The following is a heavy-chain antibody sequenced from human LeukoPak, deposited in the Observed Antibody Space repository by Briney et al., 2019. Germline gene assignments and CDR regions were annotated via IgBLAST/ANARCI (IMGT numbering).Heavy chain of an antibody. V-gene: IGHV4-59*08. D-gene: IGHD6-6*01. CDR3: ARRLGSTSSGYDY. CDR1: GCSISYYY. J-gene: IGHJ4*02. Sequence: SETLSLTCTVSGCSISYYYWSWIRQPPGKGLEWIGYIYYNRNTDYNPSLKSRVTISVDTSKNQFSLKLSSLTAADTAVYYCARRLGSTSSGYDYWGQGTLVTVSS. CDR2: IYYNRNT.